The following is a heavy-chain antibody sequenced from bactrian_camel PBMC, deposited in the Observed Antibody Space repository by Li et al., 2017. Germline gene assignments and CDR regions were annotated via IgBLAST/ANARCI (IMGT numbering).Heavy chain of an antibody. V-gene: IGHV3S53*01. Sequence: QLVESGGGSVQAGGSLRLSCEDSGLTSSDISMGWFRQPPGKEREVVAAIDVSGATSTAHSVKDRFTISRDNAKNTLYLHLNSLKTEDTAMYYCTPRSYGGSWYENWGHGTQVTVS. D-gene: IGHD6*01. CDR3: TPRSYGGSWYEN. CDR2: IDVSGAT. CDR1: GLTSSDIS. J-gene: IGHJ4*01.